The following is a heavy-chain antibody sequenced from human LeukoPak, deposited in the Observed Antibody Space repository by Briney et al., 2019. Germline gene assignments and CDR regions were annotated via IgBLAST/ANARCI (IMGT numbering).Heavy chain of an antibody. D-gene: IGHD6-6*01. CDR3: ASRGSIAARSYYYYYMDV. J-gene: IGHJ6*03. Sequence: SSETLSLTCTVSGGSISRYYWSWIRQPPGTGLEWIGDIYTSVSSNYNPSLKSRVTISLDTSKNQFSLKLSSVTAADTAVYYCASRGSIAARSYYYYYMDVWGKGTTVTVSS. V-gene: IGHV4-4*09. CDR2: IYTSVSS. CDR1: GGSISRYY.